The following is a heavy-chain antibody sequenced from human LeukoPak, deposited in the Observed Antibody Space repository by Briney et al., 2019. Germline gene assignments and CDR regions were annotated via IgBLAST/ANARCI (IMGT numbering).Heavy chain of an antibody. D-gene: IGHD1-26*01. V-gene: IGHV3-30*02. CDR1: GFIFDARD. CDR2: IRSDGYHT. CDR3: AKPSGSGVDY. Sequence: GGSLRLSCGASGFIFDARDMRWVRQAPGKGLEWVAFIRSDGYHTYYADSVKGRFTITRDNSKNTLYLQMNSLRLEDMALYYCAKPSGSGVDYWGRGTRVTVSS. J-gene: IGHJ4*02.